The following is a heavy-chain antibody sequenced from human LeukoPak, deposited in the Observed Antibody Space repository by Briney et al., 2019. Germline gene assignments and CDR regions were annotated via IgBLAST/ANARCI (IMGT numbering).Heavy chain of an antibody. D-gene: IGHD6-13*01. CDR2: ISGSGGST. CDR1: GFTFSSYA. J-gene: IGHJ2*01. V-gene: IGHV3-23*01. CDR3: AKDPLPIAAASYFRYFDL. Sequence: GGSLRLSCAASGFTFSSYAMSWVRQAPGKGLGWVSAISGSGGSTYYADSVKGRFTISRDNSKNTLYLQMNSLRAEDTAVYYCAKDPLPIAAASYFRYFDLWGRGTLVTVSS.